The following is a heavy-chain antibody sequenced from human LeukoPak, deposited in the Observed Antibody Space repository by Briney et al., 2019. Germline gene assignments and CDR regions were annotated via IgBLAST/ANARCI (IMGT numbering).Heavy chain of an antibody. D-gene: IGHD5-12*01. CDR1: GFTFSDYY. Sequence: GGSLRLSCAASGFTFSDYYMSWIRQAPGKGLEWVSYISSSGSTIYYADSVKGRFTISRDNAKNSLYLQMNSLRAEDTAVYYCAGSPGVGYDYAGFDYWGQGTLVTVSS. J-gene: IGHJ4*02. CDR3: AGSPGVGYDYAGFDY. V-gene: IGHV3-11*04. CDR2: ISSSGSTI.